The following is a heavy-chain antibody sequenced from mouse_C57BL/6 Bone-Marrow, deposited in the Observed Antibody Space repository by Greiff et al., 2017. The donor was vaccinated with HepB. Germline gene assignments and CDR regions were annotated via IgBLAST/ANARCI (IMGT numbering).Heavy chain of an antibody. CDR1: GYTFTDYN. CDR2: INPNNGGT. V-gene: IGHV1-18*01. CDR3: ARSVYYGYDDAMDY. Sequence: EVQLQQSGPELVKPGASVKIPCKASGYTFTDYNMDWVKQSNGKSLEWIGDINPNNGGTIYNQKFKGKATLTVDQSSSTAYIELRSLTSEDTAVYYCARSVYYGYDDAMDYWGQGTSVTVSS. J-gene: IGHJ4*01. D-gene: IGHD2-2*01.